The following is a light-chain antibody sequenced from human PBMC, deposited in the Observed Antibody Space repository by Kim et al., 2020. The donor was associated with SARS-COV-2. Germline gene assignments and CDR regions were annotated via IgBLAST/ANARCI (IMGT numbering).Light chain of an antibody. CDR2: KAS. Sequence: DIQMTQSPSTLSASVGDRVTITCRASQSIGSWLAWYQQKPGKAPKLLIYKASSLESGVPSRFSGSGSGTEFTLTISSLQPDDSATYYCQQDATFGQGTKVDIK. CDR1: QSIGSW. CDR3: QQDAT. J-gene: IGKJ1*01. V-gene: IGKV1-5*03.